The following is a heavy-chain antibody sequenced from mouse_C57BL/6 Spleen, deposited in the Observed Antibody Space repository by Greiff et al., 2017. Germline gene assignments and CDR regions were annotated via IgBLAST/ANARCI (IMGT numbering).Heavy chain of an antibody. D-gene: IGHD4-1*01. CDR2: IDPSDSYT. V-gene: IGHV1-69*01. J-gene: IGHJ2*01. Sequence: QVQLQQPGAELVMPGASVKLSCKASGYTFTSYWMHWVKQRPGQGLEWIGEIDPSDSYTNYNQKFKGKSTLTVDKSSSAAYMQLSSLTSEDSAVYYCARRLGEVDFDYWGQGTTLTVSS. CDR1: GYTFTSYW. CDR3: ARRLGEVDFDY.